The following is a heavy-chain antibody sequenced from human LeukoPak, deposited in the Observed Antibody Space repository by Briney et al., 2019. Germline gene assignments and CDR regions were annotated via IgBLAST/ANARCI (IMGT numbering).Heavy chain of an antibody. D-gene: IGHD2-2*01. J-gene: IGHJ3*02. Sequence: PSETLSLTCTVSGGCISSGGYYWSWIRPHPGKGLEWIGYIYYSGITYYNPSLKSRVTISVDTSKNQCSLKLSSVTAADTAVYYCDGVSYCSSTSCYRGLAAFDIWAQGTMDTVSS. CDR1: GGCISSGGYY. CDR3: DGVSYCSSTSCYRGLAAFDI. CDR2: IYYSGIT. V-gene: IGHV4-31*03.